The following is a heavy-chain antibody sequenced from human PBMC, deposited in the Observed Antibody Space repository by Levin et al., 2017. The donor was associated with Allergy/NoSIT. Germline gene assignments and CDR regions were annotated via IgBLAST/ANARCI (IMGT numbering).Heavy chain of an antibody. J-gene: IGHJ4*02. V-gene: IGHV1-2*02. CDR2: INPNSGGT. CDR1: GYTFTGYY. D-gene: IGHD3-10*01. CDR3: ARVIYTYYYGSGRYSFDY. Sequence: ASVKVSCKASGYTFTGYYMHWVRQAPGQGLEWMGWINPNSGGTNYAQKFQGRVTMTRDTSISTAYMELSRLRSDDTAVYYCARVIYTYYYGSGRYSFDYWGQGTLVTVSS.